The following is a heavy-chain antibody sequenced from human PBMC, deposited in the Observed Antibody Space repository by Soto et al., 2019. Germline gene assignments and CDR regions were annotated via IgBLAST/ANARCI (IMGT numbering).Heavy chain of an antibody. J-gene: IGHJ5*02. D-gene: IGHD4-17*01. CDR2: INAGNGNT. Sequence: GASVKVSCKASGYTFTSYAMHWVRQAPGQRLEWMGWINAGNGNTKYSQKFQGRVTITRDTSASTAYMELSSLRSEDTAVYYCARDLGMTTVSNWFDPWGQGTLVTSPQ. CDR3: ARDLGMTTVSNWFDP. V-gene: IGHV1-3*01. CDR1: GYTFTSYA.